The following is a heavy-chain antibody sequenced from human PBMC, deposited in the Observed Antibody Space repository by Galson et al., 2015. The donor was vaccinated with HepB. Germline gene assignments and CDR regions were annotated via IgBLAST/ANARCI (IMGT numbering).Heavy chain of an antibody. J-gene: IGHJ5*02. CDR3: ARDLKTGGYNHGTNWFDP. CDR2: ITGSSSFL. CDR1: GFTFNHYG. Sequence: SLRLSCAASGFTFNHYGMNRVRQAPGKGLEWVSSITGSSSFLQYADSVKGRFTISRDNANNSLSLQMNSLRAEDSAVYYCARDLKTGGYNHGTNWFDPWGQGTLVTVSS. D-gene: IGHD5-18*01. V-gene: IGHV3-21*01.